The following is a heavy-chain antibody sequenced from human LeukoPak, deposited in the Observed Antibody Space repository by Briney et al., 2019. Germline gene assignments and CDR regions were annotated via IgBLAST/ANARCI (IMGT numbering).Heavy chain of an antibody. CDR2: VSSDGTTK. Sequence: GGSLRLSCVVSGFTFSSYAMHWVRQAPGKGLEWVAVVSSDGTTKYYAGSGKGRFTISRDNAKNSLYLQMNSLRAEDTALYYCAKAVDTAMVTLYYFDYWGQGTLVTVSS. J-gene: IGHJ4*02. D-gene: IGHD5-18*01. CDR3: AKAVDTAMVTLYYFDY. CDR1: GFTFSSYA. V-gene: IGHV3-30-3*01.